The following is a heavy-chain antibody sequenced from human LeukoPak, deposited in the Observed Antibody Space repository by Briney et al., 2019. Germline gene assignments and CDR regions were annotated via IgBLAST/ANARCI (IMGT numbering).Heavy chain of an antibody. V-gene: IGHV1-8*01. CDR2: MNPNSGNT. D-gene: IGHD3-9*01. Sequence: GASVKVSCKASGYTFVNYGITWVRQAPGQGLEWMGWMNPNSGNTGYAQKFQGRVTMTRNTSISTAYMELSSLRSEDTAVYYCARDGDVLRYFDWLANWFDPWGQGTLVTVSS. J-gene: IGHJ5*02. CDR1: GYTFVNYG. CDR3: ARDGDVLRYFDWLANWFDP.